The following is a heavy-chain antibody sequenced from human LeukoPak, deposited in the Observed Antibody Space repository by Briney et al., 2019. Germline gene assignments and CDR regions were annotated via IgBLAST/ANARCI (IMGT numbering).Heavy chain of an antibody. CDR1: GFTLSTYW. Sequence: GGSLRLSCAASGFTLSTYWMRWDRQAPGKGLEWVASIKQDGSEKYYVDSVKGRFTISRDNAKNSLYLQMNSLRAEDTAVYYCGRVGGRSKAAKGDAFDIWGQGTMVTVSS. D-gene: IGHD6-6*01. V-gene: IGHV3-7*01. CDR2: IKQDGSEK. CDR3: GRVGGRSKAAKGDAFDI. J-gene: IGHJ3*02.